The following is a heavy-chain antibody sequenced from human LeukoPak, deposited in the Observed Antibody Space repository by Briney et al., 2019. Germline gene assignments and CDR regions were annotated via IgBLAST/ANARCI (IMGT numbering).Heavy chain of an antibody. J-gene: IGHJ4*02. CDR3: VKDHQPSSSLDCYFDY. D-gene: IGHD6-6*01. CDR2: IWYDGSNK. Sequence: PGGSLRLSCAASGFTFSSYGMHWVRQAPGKGLEWVAVIWYDGSNKYYADSVKGRFTISRDNSKNTLYLQMNSLRAEDTAVYYCVKDHQPSSSLDCYFDYWGQGTLVTVSS. V-gene: IGHV3-33*06. CDR1: GFTFSSYG.